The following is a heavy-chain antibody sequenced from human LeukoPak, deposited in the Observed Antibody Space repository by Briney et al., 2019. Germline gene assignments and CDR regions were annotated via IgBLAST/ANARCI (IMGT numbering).Heavy chain of an antibody. J-gene: IGHJ4*02. V-gene: IGHV3-48*03. CDR3: ARDRDYGDYRPVSFDY. CDR2: ISGGSSTA. Sequence: PGRSLRLSCVASGFTFRTYEMNWVRQAPGGGLEWVSFISGGSSTAYYADSVKGRFTISRDNAKSSLYQQMNSLRVEDTAVYYCARDRDYGDYRPVSFDYWGQGTLVSVSS. CDR1: GFTFRTYE. D-gene: IGHD4-17*01.